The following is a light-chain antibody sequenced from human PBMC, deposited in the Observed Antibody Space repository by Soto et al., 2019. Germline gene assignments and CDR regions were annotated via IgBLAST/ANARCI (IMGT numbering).Light chain of an antibody. CDR3: QQYSRSPPT. V-gene: IGKV3-20*01. CDR2: GVS. J-gene: IGKJ1*01. CDR1: QSVNSNY. Sequence: EIVLTQSPGTLSLPPGERATLSCRARQSVNSNYLAWYQQRPGQAPRLLVYGVSSRATGIPDRFSGSGSGTDFTLTITRLEPEDFAVYYCQQYSRSPPTFGQGTKV.